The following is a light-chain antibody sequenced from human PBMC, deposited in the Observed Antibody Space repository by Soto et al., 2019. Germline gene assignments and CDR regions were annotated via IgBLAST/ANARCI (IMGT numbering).Light chain of an antibody. Sequence: QLVLTQSPSASASLGASVKLTCTLSNGHSSYAIAWLQQQPEKGPRYLMKIDSDGSHSKGDGIPDRFSGSRSGAERFLTISSLQSEDEADYYCQTWGTGIRVFGGGTKLTVL. J-gene: IGLJ2*01. CDR3: QTWGTGIRV. V-gene: IGLV4-69*01. CDR2: IDSDGSH. CDR1: NGHSSYA.